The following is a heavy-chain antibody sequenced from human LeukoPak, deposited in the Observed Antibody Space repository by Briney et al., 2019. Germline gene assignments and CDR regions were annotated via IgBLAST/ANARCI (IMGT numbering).Heavy chain of an antibody. D-gene: IGHD4-23*01. J-gene: IGHJ4*02. CDR2: IGGSGDRT. CDR1: GFIFTSYA. CDR3: AKSSRGGYVDY. V-gene: IGHV3-23*01. Sequence: GGSLRLSCAAAGFIFTSYAMSWVRQAPGKGLEWVSSIGGSGDRTYYADSVRGRFTISRDNSKNTLYLQMNSLRAEDTAVYYCAKSSRGGYVDYWGQGTLVTVSS.